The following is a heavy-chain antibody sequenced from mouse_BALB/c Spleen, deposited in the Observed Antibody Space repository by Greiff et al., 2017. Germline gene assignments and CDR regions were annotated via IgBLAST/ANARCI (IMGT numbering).Heavy chain of an antibody. CDR1: GFTFSSYG. D-gene: IGHD2-14*01. CDR3: ARHDRYDGGGAMDY. J-gene: IGHJ4*01. Sequence: EVQLVESGGDLVKPGGSLKLSCAASGFTFSSYGMSWVRQTPDKRLEWVATISSGGSYTYYPDSVKGRFTISRDNAKNTLYLQMSSLKSEDTAMYYCARHDRYDGGGAMDYWGQGTSVTVSS. CDR2: ISSGGSYT. V-gene: IGHV5-6*01.